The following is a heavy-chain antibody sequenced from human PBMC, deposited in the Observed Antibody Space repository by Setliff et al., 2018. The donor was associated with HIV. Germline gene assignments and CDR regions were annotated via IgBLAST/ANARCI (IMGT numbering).Heavy chain of an antibody. J-gene: IGHJ6*04. D-gene: IGHD3-10*01. CDR1: GFTFKDYA. CDR3: IKDGTVLGRNYFYLHA. CDR2: TGWSGSTA. Sequence: PGESLKISCRVSGFTFKDYAMHWVRQAPGKGLEWVASTGWSGSTAEYADSVRGRFTISKDNAKASLYLQMDSLRLEDTALYFCIKDGTVLGRNYFYLHAWGKGTMVTVSS. V-gene: IGHV3-9*01.